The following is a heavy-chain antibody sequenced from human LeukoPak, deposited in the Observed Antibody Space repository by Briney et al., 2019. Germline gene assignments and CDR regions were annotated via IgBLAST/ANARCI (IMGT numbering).Heavy chain of an antibody. V-gene: IGHV4-39*01. D-gene: IGHD3-10*01. J-gene: IGHJ4*02. CDR3: ARLEYMVRGVIY. CDR2: IYYSGST. CDR1: GGSISSSSYY. Sequence: SETLSLTCTVSGGSISSSSYYWGWIRQPPGKGLEWLGSIYYSGSTYYNPSLKSRVTISVDTSKTQFSLKLSSVTAADTAVYYCARLEYMVRGVIYWGQGTLVTVSS.